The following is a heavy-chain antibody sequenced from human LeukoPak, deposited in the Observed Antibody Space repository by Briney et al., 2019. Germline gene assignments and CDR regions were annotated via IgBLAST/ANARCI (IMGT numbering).Heavy chain of an antibody. V-gene: IGHV4-4*07. CDR3: ARDVPRRTTYYYDSSGLGGAFDI. D-gene: IGHD3-22*01. Sequence: PSETLSLTCTVSGGSISSYYWSWIRQPAGKGLEWIGRIYTSGSTNYNPSLKSRVTISVDTSKNQFSLKLSSVTAADTAVYYCARDVPRRTTYYYDSSGLGGAFDIWGQGTMVTVSS. CDR1: GGSISSYY. J-gene: IGHJ3*02. CDR2: IYTSGST.